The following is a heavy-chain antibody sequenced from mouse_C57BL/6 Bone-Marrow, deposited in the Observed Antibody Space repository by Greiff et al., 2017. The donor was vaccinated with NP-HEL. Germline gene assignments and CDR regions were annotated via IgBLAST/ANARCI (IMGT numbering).Heavy chain of an antibody. V-gene: IGHV1-7*01. CDR3: ARYRASTGTRAMDY. D-gene: IGHD4-1*02. J-gene: IGHJ4*01. CDR1: GYTFTSYW. Sequence: VQRVESGAELAKPGASVKLSCTASGYTFTSYWMHWVKQRPGQGLEWIGYINPSSGYTKYHQKFKDKATLTADKSSSTDYMQLSSLTYEDSADYYCARYRASTGTRAMDYWGQGTSVTVSA. CDR2: INPSSGYT.